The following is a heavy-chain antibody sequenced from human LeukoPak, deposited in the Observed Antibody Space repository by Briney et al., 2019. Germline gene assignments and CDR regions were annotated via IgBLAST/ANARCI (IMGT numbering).Heavy chain of an antibody. CDR1: GFTFSGYA. CDR3: AKIPTRSLRSGPRIGAAGTITFDY. Sequence: PAGSLSLSCAASGFTFSGYALSWVRQAPGKGLEWVSGISRSGGSNDYADSVEGLYSISRDKSKNTLYLQMNSLRAEDTVVYDCAKIPTRSLRSGPRIGAAGTITFDYWGQGTLVTVSS. D-gene: IGHD6-13*01. J-gene: IGHJ4*02. CDR2: ISRSGGSN. V-gene: IGHV3-23*01.